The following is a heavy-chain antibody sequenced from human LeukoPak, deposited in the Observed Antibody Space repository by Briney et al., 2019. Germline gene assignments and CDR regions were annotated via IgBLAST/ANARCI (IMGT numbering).Heavy chain of an antibody. J-gene: IGHJ4*02. D-gene: IGHD4/OR15-4a*01. V-gene: IGHV1-2*02. CDR2: INPNSGGT. Sequence: ASVKVSCKASGYTFTDYFIHWVRQAPGQGLEWMGWINPNSGGTYYAQNFQGRVTMTRDTSISTAYMELSSLRSDDTAVYYCARGDYGLWGQGTLVTVSS. CDR1: GYTFTDYF. CDR3: ARGDYGL.